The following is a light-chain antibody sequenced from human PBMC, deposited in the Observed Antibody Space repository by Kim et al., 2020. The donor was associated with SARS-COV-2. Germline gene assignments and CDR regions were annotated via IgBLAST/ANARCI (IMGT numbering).Light chain of an antibody. CDR1: QNIKTY. CDR3: QQTYSTPT. Sequence: SESVGDRVSITCRSSQNIKTYLNWYHQKPGKAPKLLIYAASNLQNGVPSRFSGSGSGTDFTLTISSLQPEDFATYYCQQTYSTPTFGQGTKVDIK. V-gene: IGKV1-39*01. CDR2: AAS. J-gene: IGKJ1*01.